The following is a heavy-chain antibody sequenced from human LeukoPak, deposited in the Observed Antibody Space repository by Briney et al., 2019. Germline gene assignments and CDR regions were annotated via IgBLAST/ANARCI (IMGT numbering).Heavy chain of an antibody. CDR1: GFTFSSYE. CDR3: ARGRVAVAGIFY. CDR2: IRSSGSTI. D-gene: IGHD6-19*01. Sequence: GGSLRLSCAASGFTFSSYEMNWVRQAPGKGLEWVSYIRSSGSTIYYADSVKGRFTISRDNAKNSLYLQMNSLRAEDTAVYYCARGRVAVAGIFYWGQGTLVTVSS. J-gene: IGHJ4*02. V-gene: IGHV3-48*03.